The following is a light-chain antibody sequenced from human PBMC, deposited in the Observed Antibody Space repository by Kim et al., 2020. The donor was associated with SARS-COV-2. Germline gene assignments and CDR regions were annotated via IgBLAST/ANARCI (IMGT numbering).Light chain of an antibody. CDR2: NND. CDR1: SSNIGIKT. V-gene: IGLV1-44*01. CDR3: AAWDDSLNGVV. J-gene: IGLJ2*01. Sequence: GQRVTISCSGSSSNIGIKTVSWYQQLPGTAPKLLIYNNDHRPSGVPDRFSGSKSGTSASLAISGLQSEDEADYYCAAWDDSLNGVVFGGGTKLTVL.